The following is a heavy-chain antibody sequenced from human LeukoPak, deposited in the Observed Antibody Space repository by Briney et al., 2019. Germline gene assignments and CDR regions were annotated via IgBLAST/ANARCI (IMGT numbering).Heavy chain of an antibody. CDR2: ISWNSGSI. V-gene: IGHV3-9*01. CDR1: GFTFDDYA. D-gene: IGHD3-10*01. CDR3: ASSSITMVRGAFDY. Sequence: GGSLRLSCAASGFTFDDYAMHWVRQAPGKGLEWVSGISWNSGSIGYADSVKGRFTISRDNAKNSLYLQMNSLRAEDTAVYYCASSSITMVRGAFDYWGQGTLVTVSS. J-gene: IGHJ4*02.